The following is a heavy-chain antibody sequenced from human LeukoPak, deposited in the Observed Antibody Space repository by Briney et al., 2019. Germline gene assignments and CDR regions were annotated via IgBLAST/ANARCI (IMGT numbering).Heavy chain of an antibody. CDR2: ISSSSSYI. Sequence: GGSLRLSCAASGFTFSSYSMNWVRQAPGKGLEWVSSISSSSSYIYYADSVKGRFTISRDNAKNSLYLQMNSLRAEDTAVYYCARGALLWFGAKMEYYFDSWGQGTPLTVSS. D-gene: IGHD3-10*01. CDR3: ARGALLWFGAKMEYYFDS. J-gene: IGHJ4*02. V-gene: IGHV3-21*01. CDR1: GFTFSSYS.